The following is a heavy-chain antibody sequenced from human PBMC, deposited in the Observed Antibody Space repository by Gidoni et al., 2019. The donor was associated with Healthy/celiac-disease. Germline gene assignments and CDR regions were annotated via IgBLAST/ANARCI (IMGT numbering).Heavy chain of an antibody. J-gene: IGHJ6*02. V-gene: IGHV3-30*01. D-gene: IGHD3-10*01. CDR3: ARGLDYYGSGSYGDYYYYGMDV. Sequence: QVQLVVSGGGVVQPGRSLRLSCAASGFTFSSYAFHWVRQAPGKGLEWVAVISDDGSNKYYADSVKGRFTISRDNSKNTLYLQMNSLRAEDTAVYYCARGLDYYGSGSYGDYYYYGMDVWGQGTTVTVSS. CDR2: ISDDGSNK. CDR1: GFTFSSYA.